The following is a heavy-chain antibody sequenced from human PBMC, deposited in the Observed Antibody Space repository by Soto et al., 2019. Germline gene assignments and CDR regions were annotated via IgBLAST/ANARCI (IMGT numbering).Heavy chain of an antibody. D-gene: IGHD5-12*01. CDR2: ISTYNGDT. V-gene: IGHV1-18*01. Sequence: ASVKVSCKASGYTFTRSGISWVRQAPGQGLEWMGWISTYNGDTNYAQTFQGRVTMTTDKSTSTVHMEVRSLRSDDTAVYYCAREGVAPYYYYGMDVSGRGTPVTVSS. CDR3: AREGVAPYYYYGMDV. CDR1: GYTFTRSG. J-gene: IGHJ6*02.